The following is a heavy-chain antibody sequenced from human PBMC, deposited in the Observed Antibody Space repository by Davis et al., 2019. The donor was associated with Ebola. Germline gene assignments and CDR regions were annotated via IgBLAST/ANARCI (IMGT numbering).Heavy chain of an antibody. CDR2: IRSKANSYAT. J-gene: IGHJ4*02. CDR3: TTPSRDGYNR. CDR1: WFTFSGSA. Sequence: GESLKISCAASWFTFSGSAMHWVRQASGKGLEWVGSIRSKANSYATAYAASVKGRFTISRDDSKNTAYQQMNSLKTEDTAVYYCTTPSRDGYNRWGQGTLVTVSS. V-gene: IGHV3-73*01. D-gene: IGHD5-24*01.